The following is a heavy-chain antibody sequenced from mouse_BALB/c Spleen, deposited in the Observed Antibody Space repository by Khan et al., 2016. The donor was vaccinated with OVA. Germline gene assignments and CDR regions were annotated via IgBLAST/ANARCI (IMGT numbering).Heavy chain of an antibody. CDR1: GFSLTDYA. CDR3: ARDPPYYSMDY. Sequence: VQGVESGPGLVAPSQSLSITCTVSGFSLTDYAVSWIRQPPGKGLEWLGVIWVSGSKYYNSVLKPRLSISKDNSKSQVFLKMNSLQTDDTAMYFCARDPPYYSMDYWGQGTSVTVSS. J-gene: IGHJ4*01. V-gene: IGHV2-6-5*01. CDR2: IWVSGSK.